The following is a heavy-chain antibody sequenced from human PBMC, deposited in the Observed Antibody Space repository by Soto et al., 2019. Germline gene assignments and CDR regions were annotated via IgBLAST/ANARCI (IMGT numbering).Heavy chain of an antibody. V-gene: IGHV4-59*01. J-gene: IGHJ2*01. CDR1: GGSISSYY. CDR2: IYYSGSS. Sequence: SETLSLTCTVSGGSISSYYWSWIRQPPGKGLEWIGYIYYSGSSNYSPSLESRVTISEDTSKNQFSLKLSSVTAADTAIYSCEGGRQEYSGWYFDLWGRGTLVTVSS. CDR3: EGGRQEYSGWYFDL. D-gene: IGHD5-18*01.